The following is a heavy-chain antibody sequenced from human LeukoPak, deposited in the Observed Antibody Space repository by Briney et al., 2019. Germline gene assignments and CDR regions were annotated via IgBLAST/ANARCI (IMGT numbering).Heavy chain of an antibody. CDR3: ASEDFLRDLYSFDY. J-gene: IGHJ4*02. V-gene: IGHV5-51*01. D-gene: IGHD2-15*01. Sequence: GESLKISCKGSGYSFTSYWIGGVRQMPGKGREWMGSIYPGYSDTRYSPSLQGQVTLSPDQSNSTAYLQWSSLKASDPDMYYCASEDFLRDLYSFDYWGPGALVTVSS. CDR2: IYPGYSDT. CDR1: GYSFTSYW.